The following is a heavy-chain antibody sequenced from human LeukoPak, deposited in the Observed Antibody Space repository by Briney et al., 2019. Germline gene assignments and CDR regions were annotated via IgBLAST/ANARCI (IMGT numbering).Heavy chain of an antibody. CDR1: GDSISNHF. Sequence: SETLSLTCTVSGDSISNHFWSWIRQPPGKGLEWIGCIHYTGSTNYNPSLKSRVTISVDTSKNQFSLRLSSVAAAYTMYYYCARLRRGSSAYPEYFQHWGQGTLVTVSS. CDR3: ARLRRGSSAYPEYFQH. V-gene: IGHV4-59*08. J-gene: IGHJ1*01. D-gene: IGHD3-22*01. CDR2: IHYTGST.